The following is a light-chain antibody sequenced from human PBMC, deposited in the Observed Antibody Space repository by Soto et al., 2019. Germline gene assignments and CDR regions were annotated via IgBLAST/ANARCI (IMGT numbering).Light chain of an antibody. CDR2: EVS. V-gene: IGLV2-23*02. CDR1: SSDVGTYNL. CDR3: CSYAGSITYVV. Sequence: QSALTQPASVSGSPGQSITISCTGTSSDVGTYNLVSWYQQYPGKAPKLMIYEVSKRPSGVSNRFSGSKSGNTASLTISGLQAEDEADYYCCSYAGSITYVVFGGGTQLTVL. J-gene: IGLJ2*01.